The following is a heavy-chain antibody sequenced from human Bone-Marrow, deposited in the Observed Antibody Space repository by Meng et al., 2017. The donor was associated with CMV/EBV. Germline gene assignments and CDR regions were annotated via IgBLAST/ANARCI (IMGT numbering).Heavy chain of an antibody. CDR2: INPNSGDT. V-gene: IGHV1-2*06. CDR1: GDIFTGYY. CDR3: AKGERMDV. Sequence: ASVKVSCKAFGDIFTGYYIHWVRQPPGQGLEWMGRINPNSGDTIYAQRFQGRVTMTRATSIRIAYMELDRLQSDDTAGYYCAKGERMDVWGQGTTVTVSS. J-gene: IGHJ6*02.